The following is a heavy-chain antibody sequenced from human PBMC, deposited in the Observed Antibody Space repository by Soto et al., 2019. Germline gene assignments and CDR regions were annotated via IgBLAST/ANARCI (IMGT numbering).Heavy chain of an antibody. D-gene: IGHD2-15*01. J-gene: IGHJ5*02. V-gene: IGHV1-3*01. Sequence: QVQLVQSGAEVKKPGASVKISCKAYGYTFTRYTMTWVRQAPGQRLEWMGWINPDNGNTKSSQKFQDRVIITRDTSASTAYMDLSSLRSEDTAVYYCARGIATGQLDPWGQGTLVTVSS. CDR1: GYTFTRYT. CDR3: ARGIATGQLDP. CDR2: INPDNGNT.